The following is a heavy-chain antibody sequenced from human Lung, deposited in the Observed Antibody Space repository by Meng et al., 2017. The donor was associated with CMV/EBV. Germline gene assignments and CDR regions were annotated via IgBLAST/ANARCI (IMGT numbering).Heavy chain of an antibody. CDR3: ARGSVAGTAVEWFDP. CDR2: INPSSGGT. Sequence: ASVLVSXKASGYTFTGSFIHWVRQAPAQGLEWMGWINPSSGGTIYAQKFQGRFTMTRDTSITTAYLELSRLRSDDTAIYYCARGSVAGTAVEWFDPWGQGSLVXVSS. D-gene: IGHD6-19*01. V-gene: IGHV1-2*02. CDR1: GYTFTGSF. J-gene: IGHJ5*02.